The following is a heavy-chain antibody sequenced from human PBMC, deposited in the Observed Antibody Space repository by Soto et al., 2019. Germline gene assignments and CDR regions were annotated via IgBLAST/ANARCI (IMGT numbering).Heavy chain of an antibody. D-gene: IGHD2-15*01. J-gene: IGHJ4*02. Sequence: GASVKVSCKASGYTFTSYAMHWVRQAPGQRLEWMGWINAGNGNTKYYADSVKGRFTISRDNSKNTLYLQMNSLRAEDTAVYYCARVPSSSGRAHFDYWGQGTLVTVSS. CDR3: ARVPSSSGRAHFDY. CDR1: GYTFTSYA. CDR2: INAGNGNT. V-gene: IGHV1-3*01.